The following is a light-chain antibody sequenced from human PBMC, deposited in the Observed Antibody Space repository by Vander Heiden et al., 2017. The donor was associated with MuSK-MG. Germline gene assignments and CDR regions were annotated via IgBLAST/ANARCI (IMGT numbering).Light chain of an antibody. V-gene: IGKV4-1*01. J-gene: IGKJ1*01. CDR3: QQYDSTPRT. Sequence: DIVMTQSPDSLAVSLGERATINCKSSQSVLYSSNNKNYLAWYQQKPGQPPKLLIYGASTRESGVPDRFSGSASGTDFTLTISSLHAEDVAVYYCQQYDSTPRTFGQGTKVEIK. CDR1: QSVLYSSNNKNY. CDR2: GAS.